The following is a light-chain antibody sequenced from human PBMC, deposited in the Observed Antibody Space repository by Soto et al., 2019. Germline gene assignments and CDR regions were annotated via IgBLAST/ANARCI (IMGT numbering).Light chain of an antibody. V-gene: IGLV1-44*01. J-gene: IGLJ1*01. CDR2: SNN. Sequence: QSVLTQPPSASGTPGQRVTISCSGSSSNIGSNTVNWYQQLPGTAPKLLIYSNNQRPSGVPDRFSGSKSGTSASLAISGPQLGDEVVYYWAVWDDSMSGRVFGTGTKVNVL. CDR3: AVWDDSMSGRV. CDR1: SSNIGSNT.